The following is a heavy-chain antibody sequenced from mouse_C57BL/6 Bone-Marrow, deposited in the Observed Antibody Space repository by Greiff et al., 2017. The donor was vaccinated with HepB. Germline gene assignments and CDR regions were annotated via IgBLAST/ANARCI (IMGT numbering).Heavy chain of an antibody. CDR3: ARSSFYYFDY. J-gene: IGHJ2*01. Sequence: QVQLQQSGAELVRPGTSVKVSCKASGYAFTNYLIEWVKQRPGQGLEWIGVINPGSGGTNYNEKFKGKATLTADKSSSTAYMQLSSLTSEDSAVYFCARSSFYYFDYWGQGTTLTVSS. CDR2: INPGSGGT. V-gene: IGHV1-54*01. CDR1: GYAFTNYL.